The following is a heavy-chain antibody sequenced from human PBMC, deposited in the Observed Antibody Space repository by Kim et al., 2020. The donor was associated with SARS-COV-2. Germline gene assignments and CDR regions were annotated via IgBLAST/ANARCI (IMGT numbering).Heavy chain of an antibody. CDR2: INHSGRT. V-gene: IGHV4-34*01. D-gene: IGHD3-10*01. Sequence: SETLSLTCAVYGGSFSGYYWSWIRHPPGKGLEWIGEINHSGRTNYNPSLKSRVTISVDTSKNQFSLKLTSVTTADAALYFCARRLSNTSGWGSHYCDLWGQGILVTVSS. CDR1: GGSFSGYY. CDR3: ARRLSNTSGWGSHYCDL. J-gene: IGHJ1*01.